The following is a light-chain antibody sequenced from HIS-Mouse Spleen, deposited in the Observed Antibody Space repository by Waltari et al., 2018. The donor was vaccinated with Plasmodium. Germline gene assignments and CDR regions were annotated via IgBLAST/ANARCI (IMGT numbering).Light chain of an antibody. Sequence: SYELTQPPSVSVSPGQTARITCSGDALPKKYAYWYQQKSGQAPELVSYEDSKRPSGIPERVSGSSSGTMANLTISGAQVEDEADYYCYSTDSSGNHRVFGGGTKLTVL. V-gene: IGLV3-10*01. CDR3: YSTDSSGNHRV. CDR1: ALPKKY. CDR2: EDS. J-gene: IGLJ3*02.